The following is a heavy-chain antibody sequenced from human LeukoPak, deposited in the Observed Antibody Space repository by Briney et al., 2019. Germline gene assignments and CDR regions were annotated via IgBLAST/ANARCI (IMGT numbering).Heavy chain of an antibody. D-gene: IGHD3-3*01. CDR2: IYYSGST. J-gene: IGHJ4*02. Sequence: SETLSLTCPGSLCSISSGSYYWGWIRQPPGKGLEWIGSIYYSGSTYYNPSLKSLVTISVDTSKNQFSLKLSSVTAADTAVYYCARRYDFWSGYYNYWGQGTLVTVSS. CDR3: ARRYDFWSGYYNY. V-gene: IGHV4-39*01. CDR1: LCSISSGSYY.